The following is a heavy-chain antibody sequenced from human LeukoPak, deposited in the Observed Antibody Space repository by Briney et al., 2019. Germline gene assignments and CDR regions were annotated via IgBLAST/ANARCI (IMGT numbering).Heavy chain of an antibody. CDR1: GFTFSSYA. V-gene: IGHV3-23*01. Sequence: AGGSLRLSCAASGFTFSSYAMSWVRQAPGKGLEWVSAISGSGGSTYYADSVKGRFTISRDNSKNTLYLQMNSLRAEDTAVYYCAKPQGRDGYNSGFDYWGQGTLVTVSS. J-gene: IGHJ4*02. CDR3: AKPQGRDGYNSGFDY. CDR2: ISGSGGST. D-gene: IGHD5-24*01.